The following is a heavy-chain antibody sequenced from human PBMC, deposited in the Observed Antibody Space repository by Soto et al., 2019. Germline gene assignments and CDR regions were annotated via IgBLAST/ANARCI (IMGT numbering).Heavy chain of an antibody. Sequence: EVQLVESGGDLIQPGGSLRLSCAVSGFTVNTNYVTWVRQAPGKGLEWVSVMYTGGTTYYADSVKGRFTISRDNSKNTVYLQMNSLRGEDTAIYYCARGFYAGGRTLPFDYWGQGTLVTVSS. J-gene: IGHJ4*02. CDR1: GFTVNTNY. CDR3: ARGFYAGGRTLPFDY. CDR2: MYTGGTT. D-gene: IGHD2-8*02. V-gene: IGHV3-53*01.